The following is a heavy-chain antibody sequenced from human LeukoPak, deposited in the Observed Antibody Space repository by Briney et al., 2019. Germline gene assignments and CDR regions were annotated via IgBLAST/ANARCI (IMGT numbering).Heavy chain of an antibody. V-gene: IGHV3-9*01. CDR3: ASDSSGTDSFDI. D-gene: IGHD2-15*01. CDR1: GFTFDDYA. CDR2: ISWNSGRI. Sequence: GGSLRLSCAASGFTFDDYAMHWVRQAPGKGLEWVSGISWNSGRIGYVDSVKGRFTISRDNSKNSLYLQMNSLRAEDTAVYYCASDSSGTDSFDIWGQGTMVTVSS. J-gene: IGHJ3*02.